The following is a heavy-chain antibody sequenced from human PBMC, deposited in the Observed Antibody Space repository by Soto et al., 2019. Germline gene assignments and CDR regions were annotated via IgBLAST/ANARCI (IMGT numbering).Heavy chain of an antibody. V-gene: IGHV4-4*02. CDR3: ARGSGYSSGWYLPLYWYFDL. CDR1: GGSISSSNW. Sequence: QVQLQESGPGLVKPSGTLSLTCAVSGGSISSSNWWSWVRQPPGKGLEWIGEIYHSGSTNYNPARXXRVTMSVDKSXXQXSXXLSSVTAADTAVYYCARGSGYSSGWYLPLYWYFDLWGRGTLVTVSS. D-gene: IGHD6-19*01. CDR2: IYHSGST. J-gene: IGHJ2*01.